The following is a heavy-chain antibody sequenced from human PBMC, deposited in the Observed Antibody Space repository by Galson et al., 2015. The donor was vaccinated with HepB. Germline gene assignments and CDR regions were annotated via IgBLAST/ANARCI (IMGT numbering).Heavy chain of an antibody. V-gene: IGHV4-61*01. J-gene: IGHJ6*02. CDR1: GGSVSSGSYY. CDR3: ARDDEHYTIFGVVQRPGGDMGMDV. Sequence: SETLSLTCTVSGGSVSSGSYYWSWIRQPPGKGLEWIGYIYYSGSTNYNPSLKSRVTISVDTSKNQFSLKLSSVTAADTAVYYCARDDEHYTIFGVVQRPGGDMGMDVWGQGTTVTVSS. D-gene: IGHD3-3*01. CDR2: IYYSGST.